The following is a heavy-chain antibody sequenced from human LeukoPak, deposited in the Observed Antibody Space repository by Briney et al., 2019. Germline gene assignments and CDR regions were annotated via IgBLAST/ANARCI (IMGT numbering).Heavy chain of an antibody. Sequence: PGGSLRLSCAASGFTFSSYWMSWVRQAPGKGLEWVGHIKEDGSSQNYAVSVKGRFTISRDNAKSSLHLQMNGLRAEDTAMYYCVKDSGWFHFDSWGQGTLVTVSS. CDR2: IKEDGSSQ. CDR3: VKDSGWFHFDS. V-gene: IGHV3-7*03. CDR1: GFTFSSYW. D-gene: IGHD6-19*01. J-gene: IGHJ4*02.